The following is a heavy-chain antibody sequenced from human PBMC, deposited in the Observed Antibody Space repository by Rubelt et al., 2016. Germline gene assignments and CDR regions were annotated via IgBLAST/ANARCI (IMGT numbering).Heavy chain of an antibody. J-gene: IGHJ4*02. CDR3: ARAVDFWSGYPFDY. CDR2: IYHSGST. D-gene: IGHD3-3*01. V-gene: IGHV4-59*12. Sequence: QMQLHESGPGLVKPSETLSLTCTVSAGSISSYYWSWIRQPPGKGLEWIGYIYHSGSTNSNPSLKSRVTISVDTSKNQFSLKLSSVTVADTAVYYCARAVDFWSGYPFDYWGQGTLVTVSS. CDR1: AGSISSYY.